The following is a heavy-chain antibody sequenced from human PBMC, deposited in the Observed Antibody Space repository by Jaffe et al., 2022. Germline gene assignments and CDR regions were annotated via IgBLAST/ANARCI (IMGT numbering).Heavy chain of an antibody. CDR3: AAAIVVRGVMCAFDI. J-gene: IGHJ3*02. CDR1: GFTFTSSA. Sequence: QMQLVQSGPEVKKPGTSVKVSCKASGFTFTSSAMQWVRQARGQRLEWIGWIVVGSGNTNYAQKFQERVTITRDMSTSTAYMELSSLRSEDTAVYYCAAAIVVRGVMCAFDIWGQGTMVTVSS. V-gene: IGHV1-58*02. CDR2: IVVGSGNT. D-gene: IGHD3-10*01.